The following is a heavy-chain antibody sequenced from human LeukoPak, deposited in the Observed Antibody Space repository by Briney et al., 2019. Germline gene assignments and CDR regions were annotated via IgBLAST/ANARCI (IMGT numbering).Heavy chain of an antibody. CDR2: ISSSSRAI. CDR3: ARGQRWQVPHYFDY. V-gene: IGHV3-48*02. J-gene: IGHJ4*02. CDR1: GFTFTSSS. D-gene: IGHD6-19*01. Sequence: SGGSLRLSCAAPGFTFTSSSMNWVRQAPGKGLEWVSYISSSSRAIYYTDSVKGRFTVSRDNAKNSLYLQMNSLRDEDTAVYYCARGQRWQVPHYFDYWGQGALVTVSS.